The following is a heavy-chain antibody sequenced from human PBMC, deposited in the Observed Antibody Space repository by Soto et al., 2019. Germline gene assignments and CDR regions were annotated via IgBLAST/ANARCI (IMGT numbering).Heavy chain of an antibody. Sequence: ASVKVSCKASGYTFTSYGISWVRQAPGQGLEWMGWISAYNGNTNYAQKLQGRVTMTTDTSTSTAYMELSSLRSDDTAVYYCAATRAYYYDSSGPDAFDIWGQGTMVTVSS. CDR3: AATRAYYYDSSGPDAFDI. D-gene: IGHD3-22*01. CDR2: ISAYNGNT. V-gene: IGHV1-18*01. J-gene: IGHJ3*02. CDR1: GYTFTSYG.